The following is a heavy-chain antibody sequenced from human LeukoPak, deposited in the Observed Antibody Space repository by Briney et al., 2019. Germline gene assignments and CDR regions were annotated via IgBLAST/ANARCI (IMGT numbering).Heavy chain of an antibody. CDR2: ISGGGGTT. CDR1: GFTFVSYA. V-gene: IGHV3-23*01. D-gene: IGHD6-13*01. CDR3: TKVSYVRGIVAADPFDY. J-gene: IGHJ4*02. Sequence: GGSLRLSCAASGFTFVSYAMNWVRQAPGKGLEWVSIISGGGGTTYYADSEKGRFTISRDSSKSTLYLQMNSLRAEDTAVYYCTKVSYVRGIVAADPFDYWGQGTLVTVSS.